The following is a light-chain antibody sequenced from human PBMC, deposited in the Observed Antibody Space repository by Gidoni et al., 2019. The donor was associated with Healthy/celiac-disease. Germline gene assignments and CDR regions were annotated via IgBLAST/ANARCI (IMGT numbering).Light chain of an antibody. CDR2: RTD. V-gene: IGLV1-47*01. CDR1: SSNIGRNY. Sequence: QSVLTQPPSASATPGQRVTISCSGSSSNIGRNYVYWYQQLPGTAPKVLIFRTDQRPSGIADRFSASKSGTSASLAVSGLRSEDEANYYCAAWDESLNGMIFGGGTKLTV. CDR3: AAWDESLNGMI. J-gene: IGLJ2*01.